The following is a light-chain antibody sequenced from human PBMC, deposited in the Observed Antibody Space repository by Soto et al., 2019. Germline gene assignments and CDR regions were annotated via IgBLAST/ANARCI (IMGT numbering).Light chain of an antibody. CDR2: GAS. J-gene: IGKJ2*01. V-gene: IGKV3-20*01. CDR1: QRVTNSF. Sequence: EIVLTQSPGTLSLSPGERATLSCRASQRVTNSFLAWYQQRPGQAPRLLIYGASSRATGIPDRFSGSGSGTYFTLTISRLDPEDFAVYSCHQYGSSPYTFGQGTKLEIK. CDR3: HQYGSSPYT.